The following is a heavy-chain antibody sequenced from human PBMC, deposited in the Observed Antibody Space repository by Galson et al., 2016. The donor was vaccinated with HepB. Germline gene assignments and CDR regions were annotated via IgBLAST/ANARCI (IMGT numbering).Heavy chain of an antibody. Sequence: PALVKPTQTLTLACTFSGFSLLTNGVGVGWIRQNPGQALEWRALISWDDDQRYSPSLRSRLTITKGISKNHVVLPRTDIDPVDAGTFYCSRPTWRGRDSRGNLCLFDYWGQGIRVTVSS. CDR1: GFSLLTNGVG. CDR2: ISWDDDQ. CDR3: SRPTWRGRDSRGNLCLFDY. D-gene: IGHD4-23*01. V-gene: IGHV2-5*02. J-gene: IGHJ4*02.